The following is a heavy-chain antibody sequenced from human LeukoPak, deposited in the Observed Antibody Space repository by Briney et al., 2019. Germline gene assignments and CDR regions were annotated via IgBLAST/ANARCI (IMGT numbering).Heavy chain of an antibody. D-gene: IGHD1-26*01. Sequence: SETLSLTCAVSGYSISSGYYWGWIRQPPGKGLEWIGSIYHSGSTYYNPSLKSRVTISVDTSKNPFSLKLSSVTAADTALYYCARKLRLGGNWFYPWGQGPLVTVSS. V-gene: IGHV4-38-2*01. CDR1: GYSISSGYY. CDR2: IYHSGST. J-gene: IGHJ5*02. CDR3: ARKLRLGGNWFYP.